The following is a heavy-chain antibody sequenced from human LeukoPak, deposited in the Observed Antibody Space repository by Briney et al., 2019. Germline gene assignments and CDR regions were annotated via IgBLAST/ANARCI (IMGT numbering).Heavy chain of an antibody. V-gene: IGHV4-34*01. CDR3: TRELGYCTNGVCYGGSFEY. J-gene: IGHJ4*02. CDR2: INHSGST. Sequence: SETLSLTCAVYGGPFSGYYWSWIRQPPGKGLEWIGEINHSGSTNYNPSLKSRVSISVDTSKNQFSLKLSSATAADTAVYYCTRELGYCTNGVCYGGSFEYWGQGTLVTVSS. D-gene: IGHD2-8*01. CDR1: GGPFSGYY.